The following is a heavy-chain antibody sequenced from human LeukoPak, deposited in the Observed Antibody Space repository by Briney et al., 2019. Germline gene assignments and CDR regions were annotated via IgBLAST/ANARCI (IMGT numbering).Heavy chain of an antibody. CDR1: GFTFSTDS. D-gene: IGHD2-2*01. Sequence: GGSLRLSCAASGFTFSTDSMNWVRQAPGKGLEWVSSISNSGAYIYYADSVKGRFTISRDNAQNSLYLQMNSLRAEDTAVYYCVRDAIVAAADNYYMDVWGRGTTVTVSS. V-gene: IGHV3-21*01. J-gene: IGHJ6*03. CDR2: ISNSGAYI. CDR3: VRDAIVAAADNYYMDV.